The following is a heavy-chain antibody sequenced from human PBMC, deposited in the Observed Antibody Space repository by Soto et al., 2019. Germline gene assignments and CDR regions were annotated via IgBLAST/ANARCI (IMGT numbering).Heavy chain of an antibody. Sequence: SLKVSCKASGGTFSSYTISWVRQAPGQGLEWMGRIIPILGIANYAQKFQGRVTITADKSTSTAYMELSSLRSEDTAVYYCAVDQYYYDSSGTILSDAFDIWGQGTMVTVSS. D-gene: IGHD3-22*01. CDR1: GGTFSSYT. CDR2: IIPILGIA. V-gene: IGHV1-69*02. J-gene: IGHJ3*02. CDR3: AVDQYYYDSSGTILSDAFDI.